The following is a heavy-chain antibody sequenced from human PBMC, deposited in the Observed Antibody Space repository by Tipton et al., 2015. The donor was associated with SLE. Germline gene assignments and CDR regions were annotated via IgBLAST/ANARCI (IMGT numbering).Heavy chain of an antibody. V-gene: IGHV4-59*01. J-gene: IGHJ6*03. CDR1: GGSISTFF. CDR3: ARIDSRYYYMDV. D-gene: IGHD3-3*01. CDR2: IYYSGST. Sequence: GLVKPSETLSLTCTVSGGSISTFFWSWIRQPPGKGLEWIGYIYYSGSTNYNPSLKSRVTISVDTSKNQFSLKLSSVNAADTAVYYCARIDSRYYYMDVWGKGTTVTVSS.